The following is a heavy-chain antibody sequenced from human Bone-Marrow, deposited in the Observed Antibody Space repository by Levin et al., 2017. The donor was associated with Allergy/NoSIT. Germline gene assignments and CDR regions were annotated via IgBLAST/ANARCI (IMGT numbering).Heavy chain of an antibody. Sequence: PGGSLRLSCAASGFTFSTYSMNWVRRAPGKGLEWVSSISSGSTYIYYADSVEGRFTISRDNAKRSLFLQMNSLGAEDTALYYCARDALRGDGDNDGNYFDYWGQGILVTVSS. D-gene: IGHD5-24*01. CDR2: ISSGSTYI. CDR3: ARDALRGDGDNDGNYFDY. J-gene: IGHJ4*02. V-gene: IGHV3-21*01. CDR1: GFTFSTYS.